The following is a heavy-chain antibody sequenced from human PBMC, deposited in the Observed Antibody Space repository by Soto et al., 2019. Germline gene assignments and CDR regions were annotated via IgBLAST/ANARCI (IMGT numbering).Heavy chain of an antibody. CDR1: GGTFSSYA. Sequence: QVQLVQSGAEVKKPGSSVKVSCKASGGTFSSYAISWVRQAPGQGLEWLGGIIPIFGTANYAQKFQGRVTITADESPSTAYMELSSLRSEDTAVYYCASTYCSGGSCYRYGMDVWGQGTPVTVSS. CDR2: IIPIFGTA. J-gene: IGHJ6*02. CDR3: ASTYCSGGSCYRYGMDV. V-gene: IGHV1-69*01. D-gene: IGHD2-15*01.